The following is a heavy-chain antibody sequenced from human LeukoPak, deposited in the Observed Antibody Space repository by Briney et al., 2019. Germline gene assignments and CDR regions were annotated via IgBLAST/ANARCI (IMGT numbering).Heavy chain of an antibody. Sequence: GGSLRLSCATSGFNFDRYTIHWVRQAPGRGLEWVSLAGWAGGTTFYSDSVRGRFTISRDSGRKSVYLQMNSLTTDDAAFYFCAKELDTMFFDYWGQGALVTVSS. V-gene: IGHV3-43*01. CDR1: GFNFDRYT. CDR2: AGWAGGTT. CDR3: AKELDTMFFDY. D-gene: IGHD3-10*02. J-gene: IGHJ4*02.